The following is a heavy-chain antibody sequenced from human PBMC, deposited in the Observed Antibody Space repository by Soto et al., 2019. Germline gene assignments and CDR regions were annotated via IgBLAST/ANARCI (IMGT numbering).Heavy chain of an antibody. CDR2: MFYTGRA. J-gene: IGHJ5*02. CDR3: ARDNGMAGSFDP. Sequence: PSETLSLTCTVSGASMENHYGSWIRQPPGKGLGYIGYMFYTGRADYNASFTSRVSMSVDTSNNQFSLKLRSVSAADTAVYYCARDNGMAGSFDPWGQGTLVTVSS. D-gene: IGHD2-8*01. V-gene: IGHV4-59*11. CDR1: GASMENHY.